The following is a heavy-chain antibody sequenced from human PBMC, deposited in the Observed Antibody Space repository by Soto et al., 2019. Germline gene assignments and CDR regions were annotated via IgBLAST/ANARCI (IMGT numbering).Heavy chain of an antibody. J-gene: IGHJ2*01. CDR3: ARGGSLYWYFDL. CDR2: INAGNGNT. CDR1: GYTFTSYA. V-gene: IGHV1-3*01. D-gene: IGHD1-26*01. Sequence: ASVKVSCKASGYTFTSYAMHWVRQAPGQRLEWMGRINAGNGNTKYSQKFQGRVTITRDTSASTAYMELSSLRSEDTAVYYCARGGSLYWYFDLWGRGTLVTVSS.